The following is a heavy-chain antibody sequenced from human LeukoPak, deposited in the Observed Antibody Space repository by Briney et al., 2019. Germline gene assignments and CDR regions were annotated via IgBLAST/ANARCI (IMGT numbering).Heavy chain of an antibody. D-gene: IGHD2-8*01. CDR2: IYPGDSDT. V-gene: IGHV5-51*01. J-gene: IGHJ3*01. CDR1: GYSFTIYW. CDR3: ARRMAYDAFDL. Sequence: GESLNISCKGSGYSFTIYWLGWVCQMPGKGPELMGVIYPGDSDTRYSPSFQGQVTISADKSISTAYLQWSSLKASDTAMYYCARRMAYDAFDLWGQGTMVTVSS.